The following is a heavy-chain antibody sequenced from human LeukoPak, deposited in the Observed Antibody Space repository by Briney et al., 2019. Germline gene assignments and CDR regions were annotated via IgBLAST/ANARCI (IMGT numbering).Heavy chain of an antibody. V-gene: IGHV3-48*03. CDR3: AIELWFGVF. CDR1: GFTFSSYE. D-gene: IGHD3-10*01. J-gene: IGHJ4*02. CDR2: ISSSGSTI. Sequence: GGSLRLSCAASGFTFSSYEMNWVRQAPGKGLEWVSYISSSGSTIYYADSVKGRFTISRDNAKNSLYLQMNSLRAEDTAVYYCAIELWFGVFWGQGTLVTVSS.